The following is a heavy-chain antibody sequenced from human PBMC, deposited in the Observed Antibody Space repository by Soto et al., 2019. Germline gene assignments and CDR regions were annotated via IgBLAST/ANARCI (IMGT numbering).Heavy chain of an antibody. D-gene: IGHD5-12*01. CDR1: GYTFTSYA. CDR3: ARSGYSGYDQLDY. Sequence: DSVKVSCKASGYTFTSYAMHWVRPAPGQRLEWMGWINAGNGNTKYSQKFQGRVTITRDTSASTAYMELSSLRSEDTAVYYCARSGYSGYDQLDYWGQGTLVTVSS. J-gene: IGHJ4*02. CDR2: INAGNGNT. V-gene: IGHV1-3*01.